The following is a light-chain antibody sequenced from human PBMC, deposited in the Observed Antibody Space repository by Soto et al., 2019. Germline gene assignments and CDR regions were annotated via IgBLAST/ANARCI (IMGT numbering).Light chain of an antibody. CDR2: GAS. CDR3: QQYGTPRSVT. Sequence: VLSQSPGRPSCSRCGIATLSCRAIQSVPSTYFAWYQQKPGQTPRLIIYGASGRADGIPHRFSGSGFGTDFTLTISKVEPEDFAVYYCQQYGTPRSVTFGQGTRLEIK. V-gene: IGKV3-20*01. J-gene: IGKJ5*01. CDR1: QSVPSTY.